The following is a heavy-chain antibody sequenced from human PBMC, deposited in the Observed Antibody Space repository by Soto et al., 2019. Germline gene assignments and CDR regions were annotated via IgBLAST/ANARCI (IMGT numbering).Heavy chain of an antibody. CDR1: GFSFSDSW. J-gene: IGHJ6*02. V-gene: IGHV3-7*01. D-gene: IGHD3-16*01. Sequence: XGSLSLSCAACGFSFSDSWMDWVRQAPGKGPEWVANIKEDGSEKNYVDSVKGRFTISRDNAKNSLYLQMNSLRAEDTAVYYCASLGRHGWGQGTTVTVSS. CDR3: ASLGRHG. CDR2: IKEDGSEK.